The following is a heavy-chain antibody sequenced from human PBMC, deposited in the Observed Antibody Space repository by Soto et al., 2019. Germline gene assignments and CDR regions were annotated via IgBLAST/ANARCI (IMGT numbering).Heavy chain of an antibody. D-gene: IGHD5-18*01. J-gene: IGHJ3*02. CDR1: GFTFSSYG. CDR3: AKARVSGGLIWLRLDAFDI. V-gene: IGHV3-30*18. CDR2: ISYDGSNK. Sequence: QVQLVESGGGVVQPGRSLRLSCAASGFTFSSYGMHWVRQAPGKGLEWVAVISYDGSNKYYADSVKGRFTISRDNSKNTLYLQMKSLGAEDTAVYYCAKARVSGGLIWLRLDAFDIWGQGTMVTVSS.